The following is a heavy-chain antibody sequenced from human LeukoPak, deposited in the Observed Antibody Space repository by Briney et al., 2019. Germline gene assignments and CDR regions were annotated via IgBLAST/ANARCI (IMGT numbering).Heavy chain of an antibody. J-gene: IGHJ3*02. CDR3: ARDRSSDAFDI. Sequence: GGSLRLSCAASGFTVSSNYMSWVRQAPGKGLEWVSVIYSGGSTYYADSVKGRFTISRDNSKNTLYLQMNSLRAEDTAVYYCARDRSSDAFDIWGQGAMVTVSS. CDR2: IYSGGST. D-gene: IGHD6-6*01. CDR1: GFTVSSNY. V-gene: IGHV3-53*01.